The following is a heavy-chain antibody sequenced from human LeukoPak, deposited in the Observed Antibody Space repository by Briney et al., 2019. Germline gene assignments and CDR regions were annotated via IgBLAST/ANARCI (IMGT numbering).Heavy chain of an antibody. V-gene: IGHV3-74*01. J-gene: IGHJ4*02. Sequence: GGSLRLSCAASGFTFSSYWMHWVRQGPGKGLVWVSRINSDGSSTTYADSVKGRFTVSRDNAKNTLYLQMNSLRAEDTAVYYCARGSYGYEYWGQGTLVTVSS. CDR2: INSDGSST. CDR3: ARGSYGYEY. D-gene: IGHD5-18*01. CDR1: GFTFSSYW.